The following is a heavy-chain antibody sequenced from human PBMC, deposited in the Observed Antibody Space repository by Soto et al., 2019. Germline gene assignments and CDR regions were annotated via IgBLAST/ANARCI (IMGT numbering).Heavy chain of an antibody. CDR1: GYTFTRYY. V-gene: IGHV1-46*01. D-gene: IGHD2-2*01. CDR2: INPSGGST. J-gene: IGHJ5*02. CDR3: ARVGGWGVVPAASRPATPSHWFDP. Sequence: SVKLSCKASGYTFTRYYMHWLRQAPGQGLEWMGIINPSGGSTSYAQKFQGRVTMTRDTSTSTVYMELSSLRSEDTAVYYCARVGGWGVVPAASRPATPSHWFDPWGKGTLVTVSS.